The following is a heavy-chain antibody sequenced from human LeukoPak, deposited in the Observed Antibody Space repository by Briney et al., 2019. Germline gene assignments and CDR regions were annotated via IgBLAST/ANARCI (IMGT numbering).Heavy chain of an antibody. V-gene: IGHV3-7*03. D-gene: IGHD3-10*01. CDR3: ARDRGDRYYYYYYYMDV. CDR1: GFTFSSYW. Sequence: PGGSLRLSCAASGFTFSSYWMTWVRQAPGKGLEWVANIKQDGSEKNYVDSVKGRFTVSRDNAKNSLYLQMNSLRAEDTAVYYCARDRGDRYYYYYYYMDVWGKGTTVTVSS. CDR2: IKQDGSEK. J-gene: IGHJ6*03.